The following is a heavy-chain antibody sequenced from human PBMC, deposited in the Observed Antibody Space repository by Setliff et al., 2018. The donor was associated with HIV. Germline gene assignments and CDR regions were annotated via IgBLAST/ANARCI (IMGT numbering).Heavy chain of an antibody. CDR2: IDHSGGT. CDR3: ARARSWSGYYTGDNYYYMDV. Sequence: PSETLSLTCAVYGGSFSGYYWSWIRQTPGKGLERIGEIDHSGGTKYNPSLKSRVTISLDTSKNQFSLKLSSVAAADTAVYYCARARSWSGYYTGDNYYYMDVWGKGTTVTVSS. D-gene: IGHD3-3*01. V-gene: IGHV4-34*01. J-gene: IGHJ6*03. CDR1: GGSFSGYY.